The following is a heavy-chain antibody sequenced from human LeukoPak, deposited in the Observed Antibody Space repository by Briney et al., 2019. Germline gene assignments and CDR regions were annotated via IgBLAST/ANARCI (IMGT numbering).Heavy chain of an antibody. D-gene: IGHD2-2*01. CDR2: IYYSGST. V-gene: IGHV4-39*07. CDR3: ARDASDIVVVPAAMLFDY. CDR1: GGSISSSSYY. J-gene: IGHJ4*02. Sequence: SETLSLTCTVSGGSISSSSYYWGWIRQPPGKGLEWIGSIYYSGSTYYNPSLKSRVTISVDTSKNQFSLKLSSVTAADTAVYYCARDASDIVVVPAAMLFDYWGQGTLVTVSS.